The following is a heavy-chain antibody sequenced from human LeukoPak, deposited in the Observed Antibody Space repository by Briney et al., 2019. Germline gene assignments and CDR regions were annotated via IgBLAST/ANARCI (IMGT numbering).Heavy chain of an antibody. CDR2: IYSDGTT. Sequence: GGSLRLSCAASGFTVFSNYMSWVRQAPGKGLEWVSVIYSDGTTYYADSVQGRFTISRDNSKNTVYLQMKSLRAEYTAVYFCARERSYYYYYMDVWGKGTTVTVSS. CDR3: ARERSYYYYYMDV. CDR1: GFTVFSNY. D-gene: IGHD3-10*01. J-gene: IGHJ6*03. V-gene: IGHV3-53*01.